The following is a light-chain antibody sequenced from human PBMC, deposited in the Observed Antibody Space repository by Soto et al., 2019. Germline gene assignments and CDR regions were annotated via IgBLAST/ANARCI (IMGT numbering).Light chain of an antibody. V-gene: IGKV1-5*03. CDR3: QYYNSYSEA. CDR2: KAS. J-gene: IGKJ1*01. Sequence: IQMTLSRSTVSGSVGNRVTITCRPSQTISSWLGWYQQKPGKAPKLLIYKASTLKSGVPSRFSGSGSGTEFTLTISSLQPDDFATYYCQYYNSYSEAFGQGTKVDIK. CDR1: QTISSW.